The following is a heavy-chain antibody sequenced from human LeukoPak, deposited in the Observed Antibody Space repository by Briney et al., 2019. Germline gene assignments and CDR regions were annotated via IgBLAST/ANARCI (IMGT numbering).Heavy chain of an antibody. Sequence: SETLSLTCTVSGGSISSSSYYWSWIRQPPGKGLEWIGEINHSGSTNYNPSLKSRVTISVDTSKNQFSLKLSSVTAADTAVYYCARLVVSSGVYFDYWGQGSLVTVSS. V-gene: IGHV4-39*01. D-gene: IGHD2-15*01. CDR1: GGSISSSSYY. CDR3: ARLVVSSGVYFDY. CDR2: INHSGST. J-gene: IGHJ4*02.